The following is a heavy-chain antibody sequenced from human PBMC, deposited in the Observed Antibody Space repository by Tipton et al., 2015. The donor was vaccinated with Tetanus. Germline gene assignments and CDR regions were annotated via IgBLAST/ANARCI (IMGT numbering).Heavy chain of an antibody. V-gene: IGHV5-51*01. CDR2: IHPSDSDT. CDR3: TRKGRAFDI. J-gene: IGHJ3*02. CDR1: GYTFTNNW. Sequence: VQLVQSGAEVKKPGESLKISCKGSGYTFTNNWIAWVRQMPGKGLEWMGIIHPSDSDTRYSPSFQGRVTFSADKSISTTYLQWRSRKASDTAIYYCTRKGRAFDIWGQGAVVTVSS. D-gene: IGHD1-26*01.